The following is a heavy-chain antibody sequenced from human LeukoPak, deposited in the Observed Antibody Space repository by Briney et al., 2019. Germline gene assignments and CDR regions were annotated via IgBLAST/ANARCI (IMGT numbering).Heavy chain of an antibody. J-gene: IGHJ4*02. Sequence: PGGSLRLSCVASGFTFTNHGMHWVRQAPGKGLEWVASIWDDGSDKYSADSVRGRFTISRDNSKKTLYLQMNSLRAEDTAVYDCAINTANLLYYFDYWGQGALVTVSS. CDR2: IWDDGSDK. V-gene: IGHV3-30*02. D-gene: IGHD2-15*01. CDR1: GFTFTNHG. CDR3: AINTANLLYYFDY.